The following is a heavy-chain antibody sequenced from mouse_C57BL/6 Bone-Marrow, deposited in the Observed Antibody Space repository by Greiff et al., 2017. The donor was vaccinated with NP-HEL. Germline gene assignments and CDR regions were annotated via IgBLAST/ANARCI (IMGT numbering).Heavy chain of an antibody. CDR1: GFTFSDYY. CDR3: ARLGTTGGYWYFDV. V-gene: IGHV5-12*01. CDR2: ISNGGGSP. Sequence: DVKLVESGGGLVQPGGSLKLSCAASGFTFSDYYMYWVRQTPEKRLEWVAYISNGGGSPYYPDTVKGRFTISRDNAKNTLYLQMSRLKSEDTAMYYCARLGTTGGYWYFDVWGTGTTVTVSS. D-gene: IGHD1-1*01. J-gene: IGHJ1*03.